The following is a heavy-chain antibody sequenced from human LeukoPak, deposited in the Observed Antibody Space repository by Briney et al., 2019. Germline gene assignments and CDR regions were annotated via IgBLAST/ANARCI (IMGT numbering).Heavy chain of an antibody. J-gene: IGHJ4*02. CDR1: GFTFTDHY. D-gene: IGHD2/OR15-2a*01. V-gene: IGHV1-2*02. CDR3: VREGEGPLSKDFDY. CDR2: IGPHSTFT. Sequence: ASVKVSCKSSGFTFTDHYIHWVRQGPGQGLEWMGYIGPHSTFTSSPQEFQGRVTMTRDASMSTAYMELARLTSDDTAVYYCVREGEGPLSKDFDYWGQGTLVTVSS.